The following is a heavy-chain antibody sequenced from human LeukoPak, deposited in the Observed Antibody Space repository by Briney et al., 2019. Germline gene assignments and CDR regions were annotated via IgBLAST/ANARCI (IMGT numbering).Heavy chain of an antibody. J-gene: IGHJ4*02. V-gene: IGHV3-74*01. CDR2: IDSDGTST. CDR3: AKAGVDSYVPYYFDY. D-gene: IGHD5-18*01. Sequence: GGSLRLSCAASGFTFSSYWMHWVRQAPGKGLVWVSRIDSDGTSTRYADSVKGRFTISRDNSKNTLYLQMNSLRAEDTAVYYCAKAGVDSYVPYYFDYWGQGTLVTVSS. CDR1: GFTFSSYW.